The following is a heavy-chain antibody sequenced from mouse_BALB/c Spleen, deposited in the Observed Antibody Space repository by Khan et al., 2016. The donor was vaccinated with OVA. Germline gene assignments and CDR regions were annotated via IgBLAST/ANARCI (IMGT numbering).Heavy chain of an antibody. CDR3: ARVASRNKYAMDY. J-gene: IGHJ4*01. Sequence: EVQLQESGPGLVKPSQSLSLTCTVTGYSITSDYAWNWIRQFPGNKLEWMGYISSSGSTNYTPALKSRISITRDTSKNPFFLQLNSVTTEDTATXNWARVASRNKYAMDYGGKGTSLTVSS. CDR1: GYSITSDYA. V-gene: IGHV3-2*02. CDR2: ISSSGST.